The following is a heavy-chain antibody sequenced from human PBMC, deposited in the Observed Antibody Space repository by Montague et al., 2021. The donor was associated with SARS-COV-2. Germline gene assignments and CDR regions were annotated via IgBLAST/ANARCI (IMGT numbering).Heavy chain of an antibody. Sequence: SETLSLTRTVSFGSISTYYWSWIRQPPGKGLEWIGYIFYNGSTKXNPSLKRRVSISLDTSKNQFSLKLSSVTAADTAVYYCARQIPRAYCVDECYRGWFDSWGQGTLVTVSS. D-gene: IGHD2-21*01. CDR2: IFYNGST. CDR3: ARQIPRAYCVDECYRGWFDS. J-gene: IGHJ5*01. V-gene: IGHV4-59*08. CDR1: FGSISTYY.